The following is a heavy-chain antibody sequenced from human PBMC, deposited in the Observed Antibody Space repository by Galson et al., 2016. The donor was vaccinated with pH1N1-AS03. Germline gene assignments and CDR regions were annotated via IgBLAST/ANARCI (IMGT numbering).Heavy chain of an antibody. J-gene: IGHJ4*02. CDR2: IRGTSQIT. D-gene: IGHD3-3*01. Sequence: SLRLSCAASGFTFSTFAMSWVRRAPGKGLEWVSLIRGTSQITYYADSVKGRFTISKDNSKSTLVLQMNSLRAEDTAIYYCARLSGMVPTEYYFASWGQGTLVAVSS. CDR3: ARLSGMVPTEYYFAS. V-gene: IGHV3-23*01. CDR1: GFTFSTFA.